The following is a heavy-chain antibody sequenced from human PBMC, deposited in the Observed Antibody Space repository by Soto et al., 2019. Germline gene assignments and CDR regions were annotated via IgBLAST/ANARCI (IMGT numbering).Heavy chain of an antibody. J-gene: IGHJ4*02. CDR3: ACLRGKRGSPIDY. V-gene: IGHV4-59*01. Sequence: PSETLSLTCIISGDSTSNYCWSWIRQSPGKGLEWIGYISYSGNTNYNPSLKSRVTISVDTSRDRLSLKVTSVTAADTAMYYCACLRGKRGSPIDYWGQGTQVTVSS. CDR1: GDSTSNYC. CDR2: ISYSGNT. D-gene: IGHD2-15*01.